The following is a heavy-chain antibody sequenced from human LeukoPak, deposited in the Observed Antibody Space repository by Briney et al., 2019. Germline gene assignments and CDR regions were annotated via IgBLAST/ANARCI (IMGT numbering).Heavy chain of an antibody. J-gene: IGHJ6*02. Sequence: SETLSLTCTVSGGSISSSDYYWTCIRQSPGKGLEWIGEINHSGSTNYNPSLKSRVSISIDTSKNHLSLKLSSVTAADTAVYYCARGRVSVTGYYFAMDVWGQGTTVTVSS. CDR1: GGSISSSDYY. CDR3: ARGRVSVTGYYFAMDV. V-gene: IGHV4-39*02. CDR2: INHSGST. D-gene: IGHD2-21*02.